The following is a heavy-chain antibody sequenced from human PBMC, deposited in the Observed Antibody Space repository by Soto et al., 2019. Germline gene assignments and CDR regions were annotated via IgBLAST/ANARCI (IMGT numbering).Heavy chain of an antibody. Sequence: SETLSLTCPVSGGSFSCYYLSWIRQRPGKGLEWIGEINHSGSTNYIPSLKSRVTISVDTSKNQFSLEPSSMTDADTAVYYCARIHWNYLWYFDLWGRGTLVTVSS. V-gene: IGHV4-34*01. J-gene: IGHJ2*01. D-gene: IGHD1-7*01. CDR3: ARIHWNYLWYFDL. CDR2: INHSGST. CDR1: GGSFSCYY.